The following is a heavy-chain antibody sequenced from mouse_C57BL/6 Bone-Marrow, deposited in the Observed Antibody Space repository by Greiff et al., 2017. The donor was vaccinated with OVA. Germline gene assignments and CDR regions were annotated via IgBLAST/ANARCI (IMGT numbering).Heavy chain of an antibody. CDR3: ARSAMDY. CDR1: GFTFSSYA. Sequence: DVQVVESGGGLVKPGGSLKLSCAASGFTFSSYAMSWVRQTPEKRLEWVATISDGGSYTYYPDNVKGRFTISRDNAKNNLYLQMSHLKSEDTAMYYCARSAMDYWGQGTSVTVSS. V-gene: IGHV5-4*01. J-gene: IGHJ4*01. CDR2: ISDGGSYT.